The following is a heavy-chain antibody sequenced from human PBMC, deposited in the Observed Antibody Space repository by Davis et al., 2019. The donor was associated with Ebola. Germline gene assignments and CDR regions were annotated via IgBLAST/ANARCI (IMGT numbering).Heavy chain of an antibody. Sequence: GGSLRLSCAASGFTFSGSAMHWVRQAPGKGLEWVAVIWYDGSNKYYADSVKGRFTISRDNSKNTLYLQMNSLRAEDTAVYYCARGGIAVADYWGQGTLVTVSS. J-gene: IGHJ4*02. D-gene: IGHD6-19*01. CDR3: ARGGIAVADY. CDR1: GFTFSGSA. CDR2: IWYDGSNK. V-gene: IGHV3-33*08.